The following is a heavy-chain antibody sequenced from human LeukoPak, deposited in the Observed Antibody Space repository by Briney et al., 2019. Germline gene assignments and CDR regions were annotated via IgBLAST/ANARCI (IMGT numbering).Heavy chain of an antibody. Sequence: GGSLRLSCAASGFTFSSYSMNWVRQAPGKGLEWVSFISSTGSYIYYADSVKGRFTISRDNARNTLSLQMNSLRAEDTAVYYCARVDVNDDAFDIWGQGTIVPVS. J-gene: IGHJ3*02. D-gene: IGHD1-1*01. CDR3: ARVDVNDDAFDI. CDR1: GFTFSSYS. CDR2: ISSTGSYI. V-gene: IGHV3-21*01.